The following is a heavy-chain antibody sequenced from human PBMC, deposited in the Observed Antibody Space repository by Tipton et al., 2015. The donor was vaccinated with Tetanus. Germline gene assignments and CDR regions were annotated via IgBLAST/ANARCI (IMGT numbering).Heavy chain of an antibody. D-gene: IGHD1-26*01. V-gene: IGHV4-31*01. J-gene: IGHJ4*02. CDR3: ARGQARGARGWNYFCC. CDR1: GGSISSGGYY. Sequence: GLVKPSQTLSLTCTVSGGSISSGGYYWSWIRQHPGKGLEWIGDIYYSGSTYYNTSLKIPVTITVDTSKNQLSLKLNSVTAADTAVYYCARGQARGARGWNYFCCWGQGTLVTVSS. CDR2: IYYSGST.